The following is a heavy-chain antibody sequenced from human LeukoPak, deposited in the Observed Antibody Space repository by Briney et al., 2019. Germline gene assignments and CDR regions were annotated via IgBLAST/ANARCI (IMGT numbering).Heavy chain of an antibody. CDR3: ARDFRGRPREDSYFDY. CDR2: IWYDGSQK. V-gene: IGHV3-33*01. J-gene: IGHJ4*02. D-gene: IGHD1-26*01. Sequence: GGSLRLSCAASGFTFDRYGMHWVRQAPGKGLEWVAVIWYDGSQKYYVDSVKGRSTISRDNSKNTLYLQMNSLRAEDTSVYYCARDFRGRPREDSYFDYWGQGTLVTVSS. CDR1: GFTFDRYG.